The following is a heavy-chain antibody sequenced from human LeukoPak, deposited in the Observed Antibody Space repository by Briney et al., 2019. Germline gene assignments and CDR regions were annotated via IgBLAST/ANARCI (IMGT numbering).Heavy chain of an antibody. J-gene: IGHJ6*03. CDR3: VRVSLSPPGYYYYYMDV. CDR2: IYYSGST. Sequence: PSETLSLTCTVSGGSISSSSYYWGWIRQPPGKGLEWIGSIYYSGSTYYNPSLKSRVTISVDTSKNQFSLKLSSVTAADTAVYYCVRVSLSPPGYYYYYMDVWGKGTTVTVSS. V-gene: IGHV4-39*07. CDR1: GGSISSSSYY.